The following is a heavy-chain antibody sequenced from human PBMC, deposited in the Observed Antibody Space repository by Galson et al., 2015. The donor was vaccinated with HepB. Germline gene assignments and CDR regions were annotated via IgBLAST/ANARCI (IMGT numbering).Heavy chain of an antibody. CDR1: GYSFTNYW. D-gene: IGHD3-22*01. Sequence: QSGAEVKKPGESLRISCTGSGYSFTNYWVGWVRQKPGKGLQWMGIVYPGNSRSRYSPSFEGQVTISADRSISTAYLQWSTLKASDTAIYYCARSYYYDGRTYSSRPAPYFDLWGQGTLVTVSP. CDR2: VYPGNSRS. CDR3: ARSYYYDGRTYSSRPAPYFDL. V-gene: IGHV5-51*01. J-gene: IGHJ4*02.